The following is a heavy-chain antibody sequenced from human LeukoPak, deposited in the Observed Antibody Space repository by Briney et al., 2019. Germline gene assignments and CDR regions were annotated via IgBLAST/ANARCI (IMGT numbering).Heavy chain of an antibody. CDR2: IKQDGSEK. CDR3: ARSSRITMVRDCRRGLEP. Sequence: PGGSLRLSCAASGFTFSSYAMNWVRQAPGKGLEWVANIKQDGSEKYYVDSVKGRFTISRDNAKNSLYLQMNSLRAEDTAVYYCARSSRITMVRDCRRGLEPWGQGTLVTVSS. V-gene: IGHV3-7*01. D-gene: IGHD3-10*01. J-gene: IGHJ5*02. CDR1: GFTFSSYA.